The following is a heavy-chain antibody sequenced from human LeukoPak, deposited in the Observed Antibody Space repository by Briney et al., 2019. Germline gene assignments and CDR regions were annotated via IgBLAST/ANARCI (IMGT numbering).Heavy chain of an antibody. J-gene: IGHJ5*02. D-gene: IGHD3-10*01. CDR2: IYTSGST. CDR1: GGSISSYY. Sequence: SETLSFTCTVSGGSISSYYWSWIRQPAGKGLEWIGRIYTSGSTNYNPSLKSRVTMSVDTSKNQFSLKLSSVTAADTAVYYCARHKLSYYYGSGSYRGNWFDPWGQGTLVTVSS. V-gene: IGHV4-4*07. CDR3: ARHKLSYYYGSGSYRGNWFDP.